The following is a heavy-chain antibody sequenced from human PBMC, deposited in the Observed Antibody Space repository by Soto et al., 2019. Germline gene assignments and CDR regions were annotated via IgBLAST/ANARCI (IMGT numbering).Heavy chain of an antibody. V-gene: IGHV1-69*11. D-gene: IGHD1-26*01. CDR1: GGSFSDYA. CDR2: IVPMLRTA. J-gene: IGHJ4*02. Sequence: QVQLVQSGAEVKKPGSSVKVSCKASGGSFSDYAINWVRQAPGPGLEWMGGIVPMLRTANYARKFQGRVTITADESTSTVSMELTSLTSDDTAVYYCARGLGGSYFPFDYWGQGTLVTVSS. CDR3: ARGLGGSYFPFDY.